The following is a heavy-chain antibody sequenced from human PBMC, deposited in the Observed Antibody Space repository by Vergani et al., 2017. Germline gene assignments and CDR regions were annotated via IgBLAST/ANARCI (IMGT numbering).Heavy chain of an antibody. J-gene: IGHJ4*02. Sequence: EVQLVESGGGSVQSGGSLRLSCVASGFSFNTYWMHWVRQVPGKGLEWVSSISSSSSYIYYADSVKGRFTISRDNAKNSLYLQMNSLRAEDTAVYYCARDLFYYDSSGYYSGFFDYWGQGTLVTVSS. CDR3: ARDLFYYDSSGYYSGFFDY. D-gene: IGHD3-22*01. CDR1: GFSFNTYW. CDR2: ISSSSSYI. V-gene: IGHV3-21*01.